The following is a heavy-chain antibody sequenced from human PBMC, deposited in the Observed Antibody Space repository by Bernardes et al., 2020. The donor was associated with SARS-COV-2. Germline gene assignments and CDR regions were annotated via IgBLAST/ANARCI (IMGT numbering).Heavy chain of an antibody. CDR3: TRGNTVEYTGSAPFDL. V-gene: IGHV1-2*02. Sequence: ASVKVSCRASGYTFNGRYLHWVRRAPGQGLEWMGWINPNNAIPKYSQKFQHRVTLTTDTSISTGYMELTSLTSDDTAIYYCTRGNTVEYTGSAPFDLWGPGTLVTVSS. CDR1: GYTFNGRY. CDR2: INPNNAIP. J-gene: IGHJ4*02. D-gene: IGHD5-12*01.